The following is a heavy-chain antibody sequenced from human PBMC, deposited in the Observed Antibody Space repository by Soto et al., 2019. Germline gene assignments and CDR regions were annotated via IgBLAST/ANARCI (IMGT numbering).Heavy chain of an antibody. Sequence: VQLLESGGGLVQPGGSLRLSCAASGFTFSSFAMSWVRQAPGKGLEWVSAISGSGGSTYYADSVKGRFTISRDNSKNXXYRRMNSLRADDTVVYYCAKDRAVGWATVTELVDYWGQGALVTVSS. CDR3: AKDRAVGWATVTELVDY. CDR1: GFTFSSFA. D-gene: IGHD4-4*01. J-gene: IGHJ4*02. V-gene: IGHV3-23*01. CDR2: ISGSGGST.